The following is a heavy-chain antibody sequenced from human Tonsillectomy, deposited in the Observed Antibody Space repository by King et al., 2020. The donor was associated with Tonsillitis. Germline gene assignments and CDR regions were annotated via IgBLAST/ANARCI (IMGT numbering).Heavy chain of an antibody. Sequence: VQLVESGGGLVKPGGSLRLSCAASGFTFSSYSMNWVRQAPGKGLEWVSFISNRSSYIYYAESVKGRFTISRDNAKNSLYLQINSLRAEETAVYYFAGALYCGGDCYAFDIWGQGTMVTVSS. V-gene: IGHV3-21*01. CDR1: GFTFSSYS. J-gene: IGHJ3*02. CDR2: ISNRSSYI. D-gene: IGHD2-21*01. CDR3: AGALYCGGDCYAFDI.